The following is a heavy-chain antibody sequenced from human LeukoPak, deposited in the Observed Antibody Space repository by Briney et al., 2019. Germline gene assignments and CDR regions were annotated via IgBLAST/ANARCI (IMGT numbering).Heavy chain of an antibody. V-gene: IGHV3-23*01. D-gene: IGHD1-26*01. Sequence: GGSLRLSCGASGFDFSNYAMSWVRQAPGKGLQWVSSISGRGDLTHYADSVKGRFTISRDNSKNMVFLQMSSLRAEDTAVYYCARDRGGSYSAIDYWGQGTLVTVSS. CDR2: ISGRGDLT. J-gene: IGHJ4*02. CDR1: GFDFSNYA. CDR3: ARDRGGSYSAIDY.